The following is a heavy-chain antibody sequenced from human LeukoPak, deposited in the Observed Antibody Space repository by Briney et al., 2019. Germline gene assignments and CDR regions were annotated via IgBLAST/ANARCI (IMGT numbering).Heavy chain of an antibody. Sequence: PGGSLRLSCAASGFTFSSYAMSWVRQAPGKGLEWVSAISGSGGSTYYADSVKGRFTISRDNSKNTLYLQMNSLRAEDTAVYYCAKDERPYYDFWSGYYSDAFDIWGQGTMVTVSS. CDR1: GFTFSSYA. V-gene: IGHV3-23*01. D-gene: IGHD3-3*01. CDR2: ISGSGGST. J-gene: IGHJ3*02. CDR3: AKDERPYYDFWSGYYSDAFDI.